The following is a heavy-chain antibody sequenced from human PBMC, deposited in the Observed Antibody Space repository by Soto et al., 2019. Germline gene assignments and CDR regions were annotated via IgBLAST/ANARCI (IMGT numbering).Heavy chain of an antibody. CDR3: TPDYNSRYDLNH. CDR2: ISATGPYT. Sequence: EVQLVESGGGLVEPGGSLRLSCATSGFTFSTCSMNWVRQAPGKGLEWVSSISATGPYTFYADSLTGGFTVSRVSARKTLYLQLYSLTVGDTAAYNRTPDYNSRYDLNHWGQAALVTVSS. V-gene: IGHV3-21*01. J-gene: IGHJ5*02. D-gene: IGHD3-10*01. CDR1: GFTFSTCS.